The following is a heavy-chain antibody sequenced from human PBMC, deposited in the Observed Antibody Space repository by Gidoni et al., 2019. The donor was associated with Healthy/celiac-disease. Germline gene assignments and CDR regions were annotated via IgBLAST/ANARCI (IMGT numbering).Heavy chain of an antibody. D-gene: IGHD4-17*01. Sequence: EVQLLESGGGLVQPGGSLRLSCAASGFTFSSYAMSWVRPAPGKGLEWVSAISGSGGSTYYADSVKGRFTISRDNSKNTLYLQMNSLRAEDTAVYYCAKDEGRYGVQMDVWGQGTTVTVSS. CDR3: AKDEGRYGVQMDV. CDR2: ISGSGGST. V-gene: IGHV3-23*01. CDR1: GFTFSSYA. J-gene: IGHJ6*02.